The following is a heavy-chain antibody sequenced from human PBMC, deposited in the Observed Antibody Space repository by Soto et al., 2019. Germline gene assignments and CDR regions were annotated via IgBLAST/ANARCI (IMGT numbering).Heavy chain of an antibody. D-gene: IGHD6-19*01. Sequence: GGSLRLSCAASGFTFSSYGMHWVRQAPGKGLEWVAVISYDGSNKYYADSVKGRFTSSRDNSKNTLYLQMNSLRAEDTAVYYCAKNSASASGWATIDYWGQGTLVTVAS. J-gene: IGHJ4*02. CDR2: ISYDGSNK. CDR1: GFTFSSYG. CDR3: AKNSASASGWATIDY. V-gene: IGHV3-30*18.